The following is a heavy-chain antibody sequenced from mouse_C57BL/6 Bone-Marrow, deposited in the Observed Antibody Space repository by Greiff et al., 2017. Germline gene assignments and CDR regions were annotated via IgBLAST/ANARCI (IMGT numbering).Heavy chain of an antibody. V-gene: IGHV1-53*01. J-gene: IGHJ2*01. CDR2: INPSNGGT. CDR1: GYTFTSYW. CDR3: ANGYPYYFDY. Sequence: QVQLQQPGPELVKPGASVKMSCKASGYTFTSYWMHWVKQRPGQGLEWIGYINPSNGGTTYNEKLKSKATLTVDKSSSTAYMQLSILTSEDSAVYYGANGYPYYFDYWGQGNTVTGS. D-gene: IGHD5-1-1*01.